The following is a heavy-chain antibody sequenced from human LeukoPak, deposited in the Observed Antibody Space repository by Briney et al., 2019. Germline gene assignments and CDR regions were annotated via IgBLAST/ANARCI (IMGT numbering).Heavy chain of an antibody. CDR2: IISIFGTA. J-gene: IGHJ4*02. D-gene: IGHD2-15*01. CDR3: ARDKGYCSGGSCYCFDY. Sequence: GASVKLSCKASGGTFSSYAISWVRQAPGQGLEWMGGIISIFGTANYAQKLQGRVTLTTNESTGTAYMEMDSLRSEDTAVYYCARDKGYCSGGSCYCFDYWGKGTLVTVST. V-gene: IGHV1-69*05. CDR1: GGTFSSYA.